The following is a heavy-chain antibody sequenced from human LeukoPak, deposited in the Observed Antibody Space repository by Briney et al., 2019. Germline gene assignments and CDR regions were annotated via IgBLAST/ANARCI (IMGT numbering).Heavy chain of an antibody. CDR1: GFTFSNAW. CDR3: TRQQLVLDY. D-gene: IGHD6-13*01. V-gene: IGHV3-15*01. CDR2: INSKTDGRTT. J-gene: IGHJ4*02. Sequence: PGGSLRLSCAASGFTFSNAWMSWVRQAPGKGLELVGHINSKTDGRTTDYAATVKGRFTISRDDSKNTLYLQMNSLKTEDTAVYFCTRQQLVLDYWGQGTLVTVSS.